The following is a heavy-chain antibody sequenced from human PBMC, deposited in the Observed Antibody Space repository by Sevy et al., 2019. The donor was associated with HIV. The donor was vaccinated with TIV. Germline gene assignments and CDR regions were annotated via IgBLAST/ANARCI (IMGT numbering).Heavy chain of an antibody. CDR2: INSDGSST. Sequence: GGSLRLSCAASGFTFSSYWMHWVRQAPGKGLVWVSRINSDGSSTSYAESVKGRFTISRDNAKNTLYLQMNSLRAEDTAVYYCARDQGYCSGGSCYDYWGQGTLVTVSS. CDR3: ARDQGYCSGGSCYDY. J-gene: IGHJ4*02. D-gene: IGHD2-15*01. CDR1: GFTFSSYW. V-gene: IGHV3-74*01.